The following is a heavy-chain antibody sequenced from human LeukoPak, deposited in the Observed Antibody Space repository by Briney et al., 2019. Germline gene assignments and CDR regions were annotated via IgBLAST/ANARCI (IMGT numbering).Heavy chain of an antibody. V-gene: IGHV4-39*01. CDR2: IYYSGST. Sequence: SETLSLTCTVSGGSISSSSYYWGWIRQPPGKGLEWIGSIYYSGSTYYNPSLKSRVTISVDTSKNQFSLKLSSVTAADTAVYYCASQIDPYYFDSWGQGTLVTVSS. CDR1: GGSISSSSYY. J-gene: IGHJ4*02. CDR3: ASQIDPYYFDS.